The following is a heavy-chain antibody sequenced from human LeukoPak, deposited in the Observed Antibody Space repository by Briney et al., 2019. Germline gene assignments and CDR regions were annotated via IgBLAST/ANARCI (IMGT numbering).Heavy chain of an antibody. J-gene: IGHJ4*02. D-gene: IGHD2-15*01. CDR2: MNPNSGNT. Sequence: ASVKVSCKASGYTFTSYDINWVRQATGQGLEWMGWMNPNSGNTGYAQKFQGRVTMTRNASISTAYTELSSLRSEDTAVYYCARGLRCSGGSCYRGWLNYWGQGTLVTVSS. V-gene: IGHV1-8*01. CDR3: ARGLRCSGGSCYRGWLNY. CDR1: GYTFTSYD.